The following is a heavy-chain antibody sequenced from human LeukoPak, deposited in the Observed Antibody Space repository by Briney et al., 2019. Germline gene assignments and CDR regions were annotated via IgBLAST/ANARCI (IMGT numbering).Heavy chain of an antibody. D-gene: IGHD3-22*01. CDR1: GYSISSGYY. CDR3: AREAGYYDSSGYYYWYPFDP. V-gene: IGHV4-38-2*02. CDR2: MYHSGST. Sequence: SETLSLTCTVSGYSISSGYYWGWIRQPPGKGLEWLGSMYHSGSTYYNPSLKSRVTISVDTSKNQFSLKLSSVTAADTAVYYCAREAGYYDSSGYYYWYPFDPWGQGTLVTVSS. J-gene: IGHJ5*02.